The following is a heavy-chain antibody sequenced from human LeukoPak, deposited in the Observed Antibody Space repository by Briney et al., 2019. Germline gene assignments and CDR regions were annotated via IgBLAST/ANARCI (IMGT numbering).Heavy chain of an antibody. CDR3: ARDRRYTASWYQNYDSGGTYPTFDY. D-gene: IGHD3-22*01. CDR2: IQHSGST. CDR1: GVSISSSNW. Sequence: KTSETLSLTCGVSGVSISSSNWWTWERQPPGKGLEWIGEIQHSGSTNYNPSLKSRVTLSVDKSKNHFSLNLISVTAADTAVYYCARDRRYTASWYQNYDSGGTYPTFDYWGQGTLVTVSS. J-gene: IGHJ4*02. V-gene: IGHV4-4*02.